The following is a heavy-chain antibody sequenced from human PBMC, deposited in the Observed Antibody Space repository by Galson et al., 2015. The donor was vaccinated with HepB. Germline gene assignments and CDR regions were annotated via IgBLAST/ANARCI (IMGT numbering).Heavy chain of an antibody. Sequence: SCKASGYTFTSYGISWVRQAPGQGLEWMGWISAYNGNTNYAQKLQGRVTMTTDTSTSTAYMELRSLRSDDTAVYYCAREYCSSTSCYFGPWGQGTLVTVSS. V-gene: IGHV1-18*01. D-gene: IGHD2-2*01. J-gene: IGHJ5*02. CDR2: ISAYNGNT. CDR1: GYTFTSYG. CDR3: AREYCSSTSCYFGP.